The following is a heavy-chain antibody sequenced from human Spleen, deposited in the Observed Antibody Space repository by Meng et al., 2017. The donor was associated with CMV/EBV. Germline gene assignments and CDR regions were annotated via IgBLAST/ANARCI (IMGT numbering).Heavy chain of an antibody. J-gene: IGHJ4*02. Sequence: GESLKISYAASGFTFSSYAMSWVRQPPGQGLEWVSIIYSGGGSTYYADSVKGRFTVSRDDSKSTLFLQMHSLRAEDTAVYYCAKDDDYTSSFDYWGQGTLVTVSS. CDR3: AKDDDYTSSFDY. D-gene: IGHD6-13*01. CDR2: IYSGGGST. CDR1: GFTFSSYA. V-gene: IGHV3-23*03.